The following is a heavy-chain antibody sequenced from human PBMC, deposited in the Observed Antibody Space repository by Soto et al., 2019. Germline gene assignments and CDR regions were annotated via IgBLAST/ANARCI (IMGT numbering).Heavy chain of an antibody. V-gene: IGHV4-4*07. CDR3: VRDGSKTLRDCFDP. Sequence: SETLSLTCSVSGGSMSKFYWSWIRKTAGKGLEWMGRVYATGTSDYNPSLRSRIAMSVDISRKTFSLRLRSVTAADTGVYYCVRDGSKTLRDCFDPWGQGILVTVSS. CDR2: VYATGTS. D-gene: IGHD4-17*01. J-gene: IGHJ5*02. CDR1: GGSMSKFY.